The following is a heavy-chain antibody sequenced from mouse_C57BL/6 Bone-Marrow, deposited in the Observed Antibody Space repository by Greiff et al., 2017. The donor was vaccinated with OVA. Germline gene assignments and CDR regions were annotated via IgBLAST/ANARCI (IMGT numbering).Heavy chain of an antibody. V-gene: IGHV5-4*01. D-gene: IGHD1-1*01. CDR1: GFTFSSYA. Sequence: EVQRVESGGGLVKPGGSLTLSCAASGFTFSSYAMSWVRQTPEKRLEWVATISDGGSYTYYPDNVKGRFTISRDNAKNTLYLQMSHLKSEDTAMYYCARVYYYGTIDYWGQGTTLTVSS. CDR3: ARVYYYGTIDY. CDR2: ISDGGSYT. J-gene: IGHJ2*01.